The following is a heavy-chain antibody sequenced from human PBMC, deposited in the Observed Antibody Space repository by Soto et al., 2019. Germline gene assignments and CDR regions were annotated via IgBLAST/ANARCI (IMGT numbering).Heavy chain of an antibody. J-gene: IGHJ5*02. V-gene: IGHV1-18*01. CDR1: GYTFTSYG. Sequence: EASVKVSCKASGYTFTSYGISWVRQAPGQGLEWMGWISAYNGNTNYARKLQGRVTMTTDTSTSTAYMELRSLRSDDTAVYYCARGGHRQWLVLDNWFDPWGQGTLVTVSS. CDR3: ARGGHRQWLVLDNWFDP. D-gene: IGHD6-19*01. CDR2: ISAYNGNT.